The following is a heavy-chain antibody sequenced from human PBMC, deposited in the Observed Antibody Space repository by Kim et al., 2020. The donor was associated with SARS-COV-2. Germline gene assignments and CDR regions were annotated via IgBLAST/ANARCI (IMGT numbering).Heavy chain of an antibody. Sequence: GGSLRLSCAASGFTFSSYDMHWVRQAPGKGLEWVAVISYDGSKRFNADSVKGRFTISRDNSKNTLYLQMNTLRPEDTAVYYCAKDAPGYCSGGSCLSWGQETLVTVSS. D-gene: IGHD2-15*01. CDR1: GFTFSSYD. J-gene: IGHJ4*02. CDR2: ISYDGSKR. CDR3: AKDAPGYCSGGSCLS. V-gene: IGHV3-30*18.